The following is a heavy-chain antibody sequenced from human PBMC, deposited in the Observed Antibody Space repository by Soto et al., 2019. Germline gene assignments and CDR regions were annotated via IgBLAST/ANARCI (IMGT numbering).Heavy chain of an antibody. V-gene: IGHV4-30-4*01. D-gene: IGHD4-17*01. Sequence: QVQLQESGPGLVKPSQTLSLTCTVSGGSVSSGDYYWSWIRQPPGKGLEWIGYIYYSGSTYYNPSLKSRVNISVHTSKNQFSLKLSSVTAADTAVYYCAREDFRAVTPDYWGQGTLVTVSS. CDR3: AREDFRAVTPDY. CDR2: IYYSGST. J-gene: IGHJ4*02. CDR1: GGSVSSGDYY.